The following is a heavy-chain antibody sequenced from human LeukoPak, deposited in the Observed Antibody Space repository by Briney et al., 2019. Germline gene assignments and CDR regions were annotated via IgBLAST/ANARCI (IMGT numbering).Heavy chain of an antibody. J-gene: IGHJ5*02. CDR1: GFTFSSYA. V-gene: IGHV4-34*01. CDR3: ARDNEQRSAAYNWFDP. D-gene: IGHD1-1*01. Sequence: GSLRLSCAASGFTFSSYAMSWVRQPPGKGLEWIGEISHSGSTNYNPPLKSRVTISVDTSKNQFSLKLSSVTAADTAVYYCARDNEQRSAAYNWFDPWGQGTLVTVSS. CDR2: ISHSGST.